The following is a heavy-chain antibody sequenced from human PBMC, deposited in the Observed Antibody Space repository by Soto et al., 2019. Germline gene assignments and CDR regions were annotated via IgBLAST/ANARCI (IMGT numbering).Heavy chain of an antibody. V-gene: IGHV1-2*04. CDR1: GYTFTGYY. CDR2: INPNSGGT. CDR3: ARFNWNSGLGYYYGMDV. D-gene: IGHD1-7*01. J-gene: IGHJ6*02. Sequence: GASVKVSCKASGYTFTGYYMHWVRQAPGQGLEWMGWINPNSGGTNYAQKFQGWVTMTRDTSISTAYMELSRLRSDDTAVYYCARFNWNSGLGYYYGMDVWGQGTTVTVSS.